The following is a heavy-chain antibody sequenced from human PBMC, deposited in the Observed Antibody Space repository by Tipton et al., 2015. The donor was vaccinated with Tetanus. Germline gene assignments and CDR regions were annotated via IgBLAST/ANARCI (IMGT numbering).Heavy chain of an antibody. CDR2: IDYFGTT. V-gene: IGHV4-59*01. Sequence: TLSLTCTVSGGSISTYHWNWIRQSPGKGLEWIGYIDYFGTTKYNPSLKSRVAMSVDTSKNQLSLKLSSVTSADTAVDYCARTSGYLYSNHWGQGTLVTVSS. D-gene: IGHD3-3*01. CDR1: GGSISTYH. CDR3: ARTSGYLYSNH. J-gene: IGHJ1*01.